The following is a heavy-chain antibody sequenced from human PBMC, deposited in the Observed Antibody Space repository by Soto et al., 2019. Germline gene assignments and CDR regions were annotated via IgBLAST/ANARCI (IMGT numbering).Heavy chain of an antibody. J-gene: IGHJ4*02. D-gene: IGHD6-19*01. Sequence: HPGGSLRLSCAASGFTFSNYAMSWVRQAPGKGLEWVSIISGGGGTTYYADSVKGRFTISRDNSKNTVHLQINSLRVEDTAVYYCAKQAGYSSDPFDYWGQGTLVTVSS. CDR2: ISGGGGTT. CDR3: AKQAGYSSDPFDY. CDR1: GFTFSNYA. V-gene: IGHV3-23*01.